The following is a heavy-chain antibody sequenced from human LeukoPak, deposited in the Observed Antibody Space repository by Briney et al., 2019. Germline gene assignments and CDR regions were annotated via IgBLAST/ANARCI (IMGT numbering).Heavy chain of an antibody. V-gene: IGHV3-21*01. J-gene: IGHJ4*02. CDR1: GFTFSSYN. D-gene: IGHD2-21*01. CDR3: AKDFLIDPL. CDR2: ISDSTSYI. Sequence: GGSLRLSCAASGFTFSSYNMNWVRQAPGKGLEWVSSISDSTSYIYYADSLKGRFTISRDNAKNSLYLQMDSLRAEDTAVYYCAKDFLIDPLWGQGTLVTVSS.